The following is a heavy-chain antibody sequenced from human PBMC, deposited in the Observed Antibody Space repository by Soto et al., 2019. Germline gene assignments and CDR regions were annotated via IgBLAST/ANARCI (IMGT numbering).Heavy chain of an antibody. CDR2: MHYSGST. CDR3: ASNGYAYPNWFDP. CDR1: GGSISSYY. V-gene: IGHV4-59*01. Sequence: QVQLQESGPGLVKPSETLSLTCTVSGGSISSYYWSWIRQPPGNGLEWIGYMHYSGSTNYNPSLKSRVTISVDTSKNQFSLKLRSVTAADTAVYYCASNGYAYPNWFDPWGQGTLVTVSS. J-gene: IGHJ5*02. D-gene: IGHD2-2*01.